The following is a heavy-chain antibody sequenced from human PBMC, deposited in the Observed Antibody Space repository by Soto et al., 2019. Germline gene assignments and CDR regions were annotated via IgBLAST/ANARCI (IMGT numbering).Heavy chain of an antibody. J-gene: IGHJ4*02. CDR1: GYTFSNFW. Sequence: GESLKISCQCSGYTFSNFWIGWVRQLPGQGLEWMGIIYPGDHETRYSPSFLGKVTISAETSINTAYLQWSSLEASDSAFYFCARSTRSSQYFYCWGQGALVTVSS. CDR3: ARSTRSSQYFYC. D-gene: IGHD6-13*01. V-gene: IGHV5-51*01. CDR2: IYPGDHET.